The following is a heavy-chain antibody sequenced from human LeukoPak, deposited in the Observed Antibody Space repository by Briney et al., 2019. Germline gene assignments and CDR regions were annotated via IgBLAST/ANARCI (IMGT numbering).Heavy chain of an antibody. J-gene: IGHJ4*02. D-gene: IGHD4-17*01. CDR1: GFTVSTNY. V-gene: IGHV3-53*01. CDR3: ARDLIMTTVTTSPDY. CDR2: IYSGGAT. Sequence: GGSLRLSCTASGFTVSTNYMSWVRQAPGKGLEWVSVIYSGGATYSADSVKGRFTISRDNSKNTLYLQMNSLRAEDTAVYYCARDLIMTTVTTSPDYWGQGTLVTVSS.